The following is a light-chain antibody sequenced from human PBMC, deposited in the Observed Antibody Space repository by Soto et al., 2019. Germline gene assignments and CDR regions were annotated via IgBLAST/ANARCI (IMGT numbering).Light chain of an antibody. J-gene: IGKJ1*01. CDR2: GTF. Sequence: EIVLTQSPGTLSLSPGERATLSCRAIQSVSNNYLAWYQQKPGQAPRLPIYGTFSRATGIPDRFSGSGSGTDFTLTISRLEPEDFAVYYCQQYGISPRWTFGQGTKVE. CDR1: QSVSNNY. V-gene: IGKV3-20*01. CDR3: QQYGISPRWT.